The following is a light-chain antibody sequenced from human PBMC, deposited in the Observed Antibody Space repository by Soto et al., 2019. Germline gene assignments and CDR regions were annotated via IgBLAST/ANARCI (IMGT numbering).Light chain of an antibody. CDR3: QQYNNWPPWT. CDR1: QSVSSSY. J-gene: IGKJ1*01. V-gene: IGKV3-15*01. Sequence: EIVLTQSPGTLCLSPGERATLSCRASQSVSSSYLAWYQKKPGQAPRLLIYGASTRATGIPARFSGSGSGKEFTLTISSLQSEDFAVYYCQQYNNWPPWTFGQGTKVDI. CDR2: GAS.